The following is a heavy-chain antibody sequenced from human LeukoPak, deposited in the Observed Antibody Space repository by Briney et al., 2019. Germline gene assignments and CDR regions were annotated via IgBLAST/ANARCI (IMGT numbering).Heavy chain of an antibody. V-gene: IGHV3-48*03. Sequence: PGGSLRLFCRASGFTFSSFEMAWVRQAPGKGLEWVSYISDSGSTIKYADSVKGRFTISRDNAKSSVYLQMISLRAEDTATYYCAGGPQYSGSYAYWGQGTLVTVSS. D-gene: IGHD1-26*01. CDR2: ISDSGSTI. CDR3: AGGPQYSGSYAY. J-gene: IGHJ4*02. CDR1: GFTFSSFE.